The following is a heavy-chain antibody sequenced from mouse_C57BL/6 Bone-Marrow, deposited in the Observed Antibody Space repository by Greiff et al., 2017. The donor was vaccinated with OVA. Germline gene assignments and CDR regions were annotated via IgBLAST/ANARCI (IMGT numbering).Heavy chain of an antibody. J-gene: IGHJ1*03. CDR2: LWGGGST. V-gene: IGHV2-9*01. CDR3: ACTTVVATEWYFDV. D-gene: IGHD1-1*01. CDR1: GFSFTSYG. Sequence: VMLVESGPGLVAPSQSLSITCTVSGFSFTSYGVYWVRQPPGKGLEWLGLLWGGGSTNYNSALMSSLSISKDNSKSQVFLKMSSLQTDDTAMYYCACTTVVATEWYFDVWGTGTTVTVSS.